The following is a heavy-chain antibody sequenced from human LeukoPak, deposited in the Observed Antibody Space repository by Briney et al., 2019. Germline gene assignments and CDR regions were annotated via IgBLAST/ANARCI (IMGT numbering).Heavy chain of an antibody. V-gene: IGHV3-23*01. J-gene: IGHJ6*04. Sequence: PGGSLRLSCTASEFSISDYAISWVRQAPGKGLEWVSADTSSTTSTYYASSVRGRFTISRDNSMNTLYLQMNSLRADDTAVYYCSKAPLGACAGAVCSYSDVLGKGTTVIVSS. CDR2: DTSSTTST. D-gene: IGHD2-8*02. CDR3: SKAPLGACAGAVCSYSDV. CDR1: EFSISDYA.